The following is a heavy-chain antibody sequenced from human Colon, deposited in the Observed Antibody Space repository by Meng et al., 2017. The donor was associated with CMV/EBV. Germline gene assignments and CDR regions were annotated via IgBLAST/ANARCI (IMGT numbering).Heavy chain of an antibody. CDR1: GFSFSSNA. D-gene: IGHD5-12*01. CDR2: INHSGST. J-gene: IGHJ4*02. Sequence: GSLRLSCTASGFSFSSNAMSWVRQAPGKGLEWIGEINHSGSTNYNPSLKSRVTISVDTSKNQFSLKLSSVTAADTAVYYCARGGLVDYWGQGTLVTVSS. CDR3: ARGGLVDY. V-gene: IGHV4-34*01.